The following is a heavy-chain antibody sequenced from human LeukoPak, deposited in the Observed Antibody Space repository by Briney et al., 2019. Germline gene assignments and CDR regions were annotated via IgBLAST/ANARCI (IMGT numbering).Heavy chain of an antibody. CDR3: TRGGTDALSY. CDR2: IYTSGST. Sequence: SQTLSLTCTVSGGSISSGSYYWSWIRQPAGKGLEWIGRIYTSGSTNYNPSLKSRVTISVDKSKNQFSLKLTSVTAADTAVYYCTRGGTDALSYWGQGTLVTVSS. CDR1: GGSISSGSYY. J-gene: IGHJ4*02. D-gene: IGHD3-16*01. V-gene: IGHV4-61*02.